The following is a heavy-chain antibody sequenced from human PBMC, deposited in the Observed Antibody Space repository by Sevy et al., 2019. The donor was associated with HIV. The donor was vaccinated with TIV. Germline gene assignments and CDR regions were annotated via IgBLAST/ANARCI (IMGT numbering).Heavy chain of an antibody. CDR2: IKQDGSEK. Sequence: GGSLRLSCAASGFTFSSYWMSWVRQAPGKGLEWVANIKQDGSEKYYVDSVKGRFTISRDNAKNSLYLQMNSLRAEDAAVYYCARGRGGTYSYGSGSYWGDYYGMDVWGQGTTVTVSS. CDR3: ARGRGGTYSYGSGSYWGDYYGMDV. V-gene: IGHV3-7*01. J-gene: IGHJ6*02. CDR1: GFTFSSYW. D-gene: IGHD3-10*01.